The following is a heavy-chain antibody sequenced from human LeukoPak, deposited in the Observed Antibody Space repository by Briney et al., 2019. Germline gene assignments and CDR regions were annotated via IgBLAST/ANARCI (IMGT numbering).Heavy chain of an antibody. CDR1: GFTFTSYY. V-gene: IGHV1-46*01. CDR2: INPSVGTT. Sequence: ASVKVSCKASGFTFTSYYIHWVRQAPGQGLEWMALINPSVGTTLYAQKFQGRVTMTRDTSTSTVYMELSNLRPEDTAVYYCARGTTTVTTPYYYYGMDVWGQGTTVTVSS. J-gene: IGHJ6*02. CDR3: ARGTTTVTTPYYYYGMDV. D-gene: IGHD4-17*01.